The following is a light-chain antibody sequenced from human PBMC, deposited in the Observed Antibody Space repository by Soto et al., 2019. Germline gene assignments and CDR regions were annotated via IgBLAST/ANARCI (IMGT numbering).Light chain of an antibody. V-gene: IGKV3D-20*02. CDR3: QQRSNWSIT. CDR2: GRS. Sequence: VLTQSPGTLSLSRCERATLSCRASERIYSAYLGWYPQKPGQAPMLLIYGRSTWASGGPDRFSGSGSGTDFTLTISSLEPEDFSVYYCQQRSNWSITFGQGTRLEI. J-gene: IGKJ5*01. CDR1: ERIYSAY.